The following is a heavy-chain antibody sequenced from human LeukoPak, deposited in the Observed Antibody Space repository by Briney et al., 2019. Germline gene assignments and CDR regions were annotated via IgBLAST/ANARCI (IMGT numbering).Heavy chain of an antibody. V-gene: IGHV1-2*02. CDR1: GYTFTGYY. J-gene: IGHJ6*02. CDR3: ARDSYSCRGPTRYYYYYGMDV. Sequence: GASVKVSCKASGYTFTGYYMHWVRQAPGQGLEWMGWINPNSGGTNYAQKFQGRVTMTRDTSISTAYMELSRLRSDDTAVYYCARDSYSCRGPTRYYYYYGMDVWGQGTTVTVSS. CDR2: INPNSGGT. D-gene: IGHD6-13*01.